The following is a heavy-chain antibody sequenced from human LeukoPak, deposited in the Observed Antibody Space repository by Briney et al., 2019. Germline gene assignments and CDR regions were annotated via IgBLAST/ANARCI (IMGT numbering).Heavy chain of an antibody. J-gene: IGHJ4*02. V-gene: IGHV3-30*18. CDR1: GFTISRYG. CDR3: TKGGVVLTVLDY. CDR2: ISYDGSNK. D-gene: IGHD3-9*01. Sequence: GGSLRLSCAASGFTISRYGMQGVCQAPGKGLEWVAVISYDGSNKYYADSVKGRFTISRDNSKNTLYLQVNSLRAEDTAVYYCTKGGVVLTVLDYWGQGTLVTVSS.